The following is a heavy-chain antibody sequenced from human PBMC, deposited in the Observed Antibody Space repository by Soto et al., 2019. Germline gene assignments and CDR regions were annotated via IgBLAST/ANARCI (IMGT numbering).Heavy chain of an antibody. Sequence: PSETLSLTCTISGSSISPYFWSWIRQPQKKGLEWNGYIHYNGSTNYNPSLKSRVTISVDTSKNQFSLKLSSVTAADTAVYYCARHREYYDFWSGYYVNWFDPWGQGTLVTVSS. J-gene: IGHJ5*02. D-gene: IGHD3-3*01. CDR2: IHYNGST. CDR1: GSSISPYF. V-gene: IGHV4-59*08. CDR3: ARHREYYDFWSGYYVNWFDP.